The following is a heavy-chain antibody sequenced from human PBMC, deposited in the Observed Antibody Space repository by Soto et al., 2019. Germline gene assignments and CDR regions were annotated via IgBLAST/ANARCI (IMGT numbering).Heavy chain of an antibody. CDR2: ISFYNGHT. CDR3: ASATSIAVAGKET. Sequence: QVQLVQSGGEVKKPGASVKVSCKTSGDTVTKYGISWVRQAPGQGLGWLGWISFYNGHTNYAVKFQDRITITTDTSTSTASMELRSLTSDDTAVYYCASATSIAVAGKETWGQGTLVTVSS. D-gene: IGHD6-19*01. CDR1: GDTVTKYG. J-gene: IGHJ4*02. V-gene: IGHV1-18*01.